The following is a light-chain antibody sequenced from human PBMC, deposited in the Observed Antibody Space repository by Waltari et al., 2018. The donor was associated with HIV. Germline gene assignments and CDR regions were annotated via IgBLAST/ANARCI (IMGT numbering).Light chain of an antibody. CDR1: RSNIGSNY. CDR3: AAWDDSPYV. CDR2: RNN. V-gene: IGLV1-47*01. Sequence: QSVLTQSPSASGTPGQRVTISCSGSRSNIGSNYVYWYQQLPGTAPKPLIYRNNQRPSGVPDRFSGSKSGTSASLAINGLRSEDEADYYCAAWDDSPYVFGTGTKVTVL. J-gene: IGLJ1*01.